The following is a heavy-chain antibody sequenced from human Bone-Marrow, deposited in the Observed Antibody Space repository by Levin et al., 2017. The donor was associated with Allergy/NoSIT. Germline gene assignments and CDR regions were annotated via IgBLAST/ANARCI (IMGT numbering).Heavy chain of an antibody. D-gene: IGHD3-10*01. J-gene: IGHJ6*03. Sequence: SSETLSLTCSVSGDFINTYHWSWIRQSPGKGLEWIGFISDIGSTNYNPSLKSRVTISVDTSKNQFSLKLSSVTAADTAVYYCARVGTMVRGSSPYYYYYMDVWGNGTTVTVSS. CDR3: ARVGTMVRGSSPYYYYYMDV. CDR1: GDFINTYH. V-gene: IGHV4-59*08. CDR2: ISDIGST.